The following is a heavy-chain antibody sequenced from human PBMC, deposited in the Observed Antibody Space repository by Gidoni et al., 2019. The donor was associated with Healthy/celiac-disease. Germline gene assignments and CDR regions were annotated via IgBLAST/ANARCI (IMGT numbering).Heavy chain of an antibody. J-gene: IGHJ4*02. CDR1: GYSTSSGYY. Sequence: QVQLQESGPGLVKPSETLSLTCAVSGYSTSSGYYGGWIRQPPGKGLEWIGSIYHSGSTYYNPSLKSRVTISVDTSKNQFSLKLSSVTAADTAVYYCARVRPDYGDYVYDYWGQGTLVTVSS. V-gene: IGHV4-38-2*01. CDR2: IYHSGST. CDR3: ARVRPDYGDYVYDY. D-gene: IGHD4-17*01.